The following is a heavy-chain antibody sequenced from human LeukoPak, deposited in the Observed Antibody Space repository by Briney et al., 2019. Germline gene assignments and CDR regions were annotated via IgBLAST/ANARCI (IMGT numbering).Heavy chain of an antibody. J-gene: IGHJ4*02. D-gene: IGHD3-10*01. CDR3: ARAPELIWLGEPLYYFDY. V-gene: IGHV3-30*04. Sequence: GGSLRLSCAASGFTFSSYAMHWVRQAPGKGLEWVAVISYDGSNKYYADSVKGRFTISRDNSKNTLYLQMNSLRAEDTAVYYCARAPELIWLGEPLYYFDYWGQGTLVTVSS. CDR1: GFTFSSYA. CDR2: ISYDGSNK.